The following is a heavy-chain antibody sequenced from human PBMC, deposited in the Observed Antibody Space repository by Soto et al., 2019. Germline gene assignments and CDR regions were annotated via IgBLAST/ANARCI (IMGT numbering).Heavy chain of an antibody. CDR1: GFTFSNYG. Sequence: QVQLVESEGGVVQPGRSLRLSCTASGFTFSNYGMHWVRQAPGKGLEWVTVITSDGNVAYYADSVQGRFTSSRDNSKNALYLKMNSLRTEDTAVYYCAKEGAIVNGYIDYWGQGTLVTISS. CDR2: ITSDGNVA. V-gene: IGHV3-30*18. D-gene: IGHD3-16*02. J-gene: IGHJ4*02. CDR3: AKEGAIVNGYIDY.